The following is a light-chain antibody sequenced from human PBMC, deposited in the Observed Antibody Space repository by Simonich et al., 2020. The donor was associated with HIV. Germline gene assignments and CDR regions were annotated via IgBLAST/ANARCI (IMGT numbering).Light chain of an antibody. CDR3: QQYNSYPLT. Sequence: DIQMTPSPSYVSASVGDRVTLTCRASHGVSSCLAWYHKKPGKAPNLLIYKASSLESGVPSRCSGSGSGTEFTLTISSLQPDDFATYYCQQYNSYPLTFGGGTKVEIK. J-gene: IGKJ4*01. CDR2: KAS. CDR1: HGVSSC. V-gene: IGKV1-5*03.